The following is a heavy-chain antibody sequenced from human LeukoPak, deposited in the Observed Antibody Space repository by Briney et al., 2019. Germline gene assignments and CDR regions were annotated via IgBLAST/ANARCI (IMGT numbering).Heavy chain of an antibody. Sequence: GASVKVSCKASGYTFTNYDVNWVRQATGQGLEWMGRMNPNSGNTGYAQKFQGRVTITRNTSISTAYMELSSLRFEDTAVYYCARAYSSSSPNFDYWGQGTLVTVSS. D-gene: IGHD6-6*01. J-gene: IGHJ4*02. V-gene: IGHV1-8*03. CDR2: MNPNSGNT. CDR1: GYTFTNYD. CDR3: ARAYSSSSPNFDY.